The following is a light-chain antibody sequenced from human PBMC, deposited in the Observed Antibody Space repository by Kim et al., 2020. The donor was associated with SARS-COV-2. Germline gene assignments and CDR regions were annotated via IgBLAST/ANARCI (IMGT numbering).Light chain of an antibody. Sequence: SSELTQDPAVFVALGQTVRITCQGDSPRSYYASWYQQKPGQAPVLVIYGKNNRPSGIPDRFSGPSPGNTASLTITGAQAEDEADYYCNSRDSSGNHVVFG. V-gene: IGLV3-19*01. CDR3: NSRDSSGNHVV. J-gene: IGLJ2*01. CDR1: SPRSYY. CDR2: GKN.